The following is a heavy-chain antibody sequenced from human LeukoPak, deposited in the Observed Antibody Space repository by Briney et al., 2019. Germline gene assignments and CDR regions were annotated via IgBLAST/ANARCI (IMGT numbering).Heavy chain of an antibody. V-gene: IGHV3-9*01. CDR3: AKDTGYSGYDSVMDY. Sequence: GGSLRLSCAASGFTLENYAMHWVRHAPGKGLEWVSGISWNSGNIGYADSAKGRFTISRDNAKNSLYLQMNSLRAEDTALYYCAKDTGYSGYDSVMDYWGQGTLVTVSS. D-gene: IGHD5-12*01. J-gene: IGHJ4*02. CDR1: GFTLENYA. CDR2: ISWNSGNI.